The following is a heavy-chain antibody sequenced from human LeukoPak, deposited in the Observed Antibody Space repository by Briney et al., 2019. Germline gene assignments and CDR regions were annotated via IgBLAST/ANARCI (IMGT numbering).Heavy chain of an antibody. CDR1: GFTFSSYG. D-gene: IGHD1-14*01. J-gene: IGHJ3*02. CDR3: AKDLLITASSNVLGDAFDI. CDR2: LNGRSENI. V-gene: IGHV3-23*01. Sequence: QPGRSLRLSCAASGFTFSSYGMHWVRQAPGKGLEWVSYLNGRSENINYADSVKGRFTISRDNSKNTPYLQMNSLRAEDTAVYYCAKDLLITASSNVLGDAFDIWGQGTMVTVSS.